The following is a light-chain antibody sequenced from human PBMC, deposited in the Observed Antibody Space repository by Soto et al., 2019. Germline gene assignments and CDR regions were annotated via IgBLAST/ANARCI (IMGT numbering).Light chain of an antibody. CDR1: QSVSSN. CDR3: QQYGSALT. CDR2: GAS. Sequence: SPGHLSVSSWEGATLYFRASQSVSSNLAWYQQKPGQAPRLLIYGASSRATGIPDRFRGSGSGTDFTFTISRLEPEDIAVYYCQQYGSALTFGEGTRLEIK. V-gene: IGKV3-20*01. J-gene: IGKJ5*01.